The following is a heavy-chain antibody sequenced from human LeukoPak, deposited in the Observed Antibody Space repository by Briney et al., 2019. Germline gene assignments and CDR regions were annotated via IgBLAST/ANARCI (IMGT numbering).Heavy chain of an antibody. CDR1: GGSFSGYY. V-gene: IGHV4-34*01. Sequence: SETLSLTCAVYGGSFSGYYWSWIRQPPGKGLEWIVEINHSGSTNYNPSLKSRVTISVDTSKNQFSLKLTSVTAADTAVYYCVRHTTSGWYQVVYWGQGTLVTVSS. D-gene: IGHD6-19*01. CDR3: VRHTTSGWYQVVY. J-gene: IGHJ4*02. CDR2: INHSGST.